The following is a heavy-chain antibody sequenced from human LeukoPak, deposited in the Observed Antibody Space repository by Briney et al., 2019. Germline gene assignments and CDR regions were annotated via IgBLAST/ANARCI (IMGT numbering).Heavy chain of an antibody. CDR2: IYYSGST. D-gene: IGHD3-10*01. Sequence: PSETLSLTCTVSGGSISSYYWSWIRQPPGKGPEWIGYIYYSGSTNYNPSLKSRVTISVDTSKNQFSLKLSSVTAADTAVYYCARHAATRFGDQGSSMDVWGQGTTVTVSS. CDR1: GGSISSYY. J-gene: IGHJ6*02. CDR3: ARHAATRFGDQGSSMDV. V-gene: IGHV4-59*08.